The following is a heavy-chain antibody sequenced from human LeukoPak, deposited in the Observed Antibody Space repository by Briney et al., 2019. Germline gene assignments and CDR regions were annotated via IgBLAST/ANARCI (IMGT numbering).Heavy chain of an antibody. J-gene: IGHJ5*02. Sequence: SETLSLICAVYGGSFRGYYRSWIRQPPGKGLEWIGEINHRGSTNYNPSLKSRVTISVDTAKNQFSLKLSSVTAADTAVYYGARGRSGGTGYSYGSRNWFDPWCQGTLVTVSS. CDR1: GGSFRGYY. V-gene: IGHV4-34*01. CDR3: ARGRSGGTGYSYGSRNWFDP. D-gene: IGHD5-18*01. CDR2: INHRGST.